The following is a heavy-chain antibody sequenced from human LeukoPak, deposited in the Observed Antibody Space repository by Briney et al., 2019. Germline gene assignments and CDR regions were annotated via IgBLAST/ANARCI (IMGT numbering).Heavy chain of an antibody. Sequence: GGSLRLSCAASGFSVSSNSMSWVRQAPGKGLECVSIIYSRDVTSYSDSVKDRFTISRDSDKNTLFLQMDSLRSDDTAVYYCARVLAAIALRDYHYVDVWGKGTTVTVSS. J-gene: IGHJ6*03. CDR1: GFSVSSNS. D-gene: IGHD6-19*01. CDR3: ARVLAAIALRDYHYVDV. CDR2: IYSRDVT. V-gene: IGHV3-53*01.